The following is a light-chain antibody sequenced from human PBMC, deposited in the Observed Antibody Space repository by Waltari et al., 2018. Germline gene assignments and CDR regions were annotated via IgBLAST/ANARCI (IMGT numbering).Light chain of an antibody. Sequence: EIVMTQSPATLSVSPGERATLSCRASQSVSSNLAWYQQKPGQAHRLLIYGASTRATGSPARFSGRGSGTEFTLTISSLQSEDFAVYYCQQYNNWPPWTFGQGTKVAI. CDR1: QSVSSN. V-gene: IGKV3-15*01. CDR3: QQYNNWPPWT. CDR2: GAS. J-gene: IGKJ1*01.